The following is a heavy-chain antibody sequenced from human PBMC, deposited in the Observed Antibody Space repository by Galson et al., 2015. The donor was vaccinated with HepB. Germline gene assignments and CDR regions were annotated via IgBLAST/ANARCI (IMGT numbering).Heavy chain of an antibody. V-gene: IGHV3-9*01. D-gene: IGHD1-26*01. Sequence: SLRLSCAASGFTFDDYAMHWVRHAPGKGLEWVSGISWNSGSIGYADSVKGRFTISRDNAKNSLHLQMNSLRAEDTALYYCAKDSGSGSSAYYYGTDVWGQGTTVIVSS. CDR2: ISWNSGSI. CDR1: GFTFDDYA. J-gene: IGHJ6*02. CDR3: AKDSGSGSSAYYYGTDV.